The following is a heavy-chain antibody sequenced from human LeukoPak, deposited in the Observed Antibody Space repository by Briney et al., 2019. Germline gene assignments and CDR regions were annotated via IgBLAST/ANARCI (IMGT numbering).Heavy chain of an antibody. CDR3: ARGHFEVAGPNFDY. V-gene: IGHV1-2*02. Sequence: GASVKVSCKASGYTFTGYYMHWVRQAPGQGLEWMGWINPNSGGTNYAQKFQGRVTMTRDTSISTAYMELSRLRSDDTAVYYCARGHFEVAGPNFDYWGQGTLVTVSS. CDR1: GYTFTGYY. J-gene: IGHJ4*02. D-gene: IGHD2-15*01. CDR2: INPNSGGT.